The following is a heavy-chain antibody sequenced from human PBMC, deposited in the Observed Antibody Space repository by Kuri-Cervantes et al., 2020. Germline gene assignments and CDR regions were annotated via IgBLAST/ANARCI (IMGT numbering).Heavy chain of an antibody. Sequence: GGSLRLSCAASGFTFSSYWMSWVRQAPGKGLEWVANIKQDGSEKYYVDSVKGRFTISRDNSKNTLYLQMNSLRAEDTAVYYCARGRGSYHYYYYGMDVWGQGTMVTVSS. J-gene: IGHJ6*02. CDR1: GFTFSSYW. CDR2: IKQDGSEK. V-gene: IGHV3-7*01. D-gene: IGHD1-26*01. CDR3: ARGRGSYHYYYYGMDV.